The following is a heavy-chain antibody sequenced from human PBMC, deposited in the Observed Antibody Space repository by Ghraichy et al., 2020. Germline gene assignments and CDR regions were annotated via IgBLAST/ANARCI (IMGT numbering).Heavy chain of an antibody. D-gene: IGHD7-27*01. J-gene: IGHJ4*02. V-gene: IGHV4-59*01. CDR3: ARDLLGSDYWGEGFDY. CDR1: GGSISSYY. CDR2: IYYSGST. Sequence: SQTLSLTCTVSGGSISSYYWSWIRQPPGKGLEWIGYIYYSGSTNYNPSLKSRVTISVDTSKNQFSLKLSSVTAADTAVYYCARDLLGSDYWGEGFDYWGQGTLVTVSS.